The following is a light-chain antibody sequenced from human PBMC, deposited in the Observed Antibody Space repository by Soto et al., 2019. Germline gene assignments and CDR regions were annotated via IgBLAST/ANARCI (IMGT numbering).Light chain of an antibody. CDR1: QYIRDD. V-gene: IGKV1-6*01. Sequence: IQMTNSPSSLPASVVDRVTITFRASQYIRDDLAWYQQKPGRAPRLLIYDASTLEDGVPSRFSGSRSGTDFTLIISGLQPEDFATYFCLQHFNYPFTFGQGTRLEIK. CDR2: DAS. CDR3: LQHFNYPFT. J-gene: IGKJ5*01.